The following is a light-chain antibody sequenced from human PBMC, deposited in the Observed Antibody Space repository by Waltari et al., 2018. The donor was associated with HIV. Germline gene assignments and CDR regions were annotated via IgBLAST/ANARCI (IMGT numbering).Light chain of an antibody. CDR1: GSNIRSNF. V-gene: IGLV1-44*01. CDR2: NDD. CDR3: AAWDDTLNVYV. J-gene: IGLJ1*01. Sequence: QSVLTQPPSVSGAPGQRVTISCSGSGSNIRSNFVNWYQQLPVTAPRVLIYNDDQGPCGVPARFSGSKSGTTASLAISGLQSEDEAEYYCAAWDDTLNVYVFGSGTKVTVL.